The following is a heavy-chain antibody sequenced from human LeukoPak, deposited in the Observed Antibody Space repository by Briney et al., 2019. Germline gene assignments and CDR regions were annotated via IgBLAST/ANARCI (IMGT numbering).Heavy chain of an antibody. CDR2: ISGSGGGT. V-gene: IGHV3-23*01. CDR1: GFTFSSYA. D-gene: IGHD4-17*01. CDR3: SKVDYGDYWYYFDY. J-gene: IGHJ4*02. Sequence: PGGSLRLSCAASGFTFSSYAMSWVRQAPGKWREWVSAISGSGGGTYYADSVKGRFTISRDNSKNTLYLQMNSLRADYTTVYYWSKVDYGDYWYYFDYWGQGTLVTVSS.